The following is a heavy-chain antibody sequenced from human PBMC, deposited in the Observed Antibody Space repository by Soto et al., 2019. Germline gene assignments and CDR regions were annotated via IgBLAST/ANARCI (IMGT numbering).Heavy chain of an antibody. J-gene: IGHJ3*02. V-gene: IGHV3-23*01. Sequence: GGSLRLSCAASGFTFSSDSMRWVRQAPGEGLVWVSAISGDGTTAYYADSVKGRFIFSRDNPKNTMYLQMNSLRAEDTAVYFCAKTTDGWFSAFEIWGQGTVVTVS. CDR2: ISGDGTTA. CDR3: AKTTDGWFSAFEI. CDR1: GFTFSSDS. D-gene: IGHD6-19*01.